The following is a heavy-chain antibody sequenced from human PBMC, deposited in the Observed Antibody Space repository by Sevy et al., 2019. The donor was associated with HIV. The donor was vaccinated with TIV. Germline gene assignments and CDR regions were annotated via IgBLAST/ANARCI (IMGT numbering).Heavy chain of an antibody. J-gene: IGHJ6*02. CDR1: GFTFSNYA. CDR2: ISRSGGSI. CDR3: AKVDVVVPVADYGLDV. Sequence: GGSLRLSCAASGFTFSNYAMSWVRQAPGKGLEWVSSISRSGGSIHYADSVKGRFTISRDNSKNTLYLQMNSLRDEETAVYYCAKVDVVVPVADYGLDVWGQGTTVTVSS. D-gene: IGHD2-2*01. V-gene: IGHV3-23*01.